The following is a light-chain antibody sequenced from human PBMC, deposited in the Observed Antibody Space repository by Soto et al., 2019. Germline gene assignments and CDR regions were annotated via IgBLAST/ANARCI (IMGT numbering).Light chain of an antibody. Sequence: MTQSPDTLSGSVGDRVTITCRASQTISSWLAWYQQKPGEAPKLLIYAASTLQSGVPSRFSGSGSGTDFTLTISCLQSEDFATYYCQQYYSYPRTFGQGTKVDI. CDR3: QQYYSYPRT. CDR2: AAS. V-gene: IGKV1-8*01. J-gene: IGKJ1*01. CDR1: QTISSW.